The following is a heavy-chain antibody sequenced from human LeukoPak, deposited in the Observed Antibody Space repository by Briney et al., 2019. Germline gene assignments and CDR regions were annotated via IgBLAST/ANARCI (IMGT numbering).Heavy chain of an antibody. D-gene: IGHD3-16*02. J-gene: IGHJ3*02. Sequence: PSETLSLTCAVHGGSFSGYYWSWIRQPPGKGLEWIGEINHSGSTNYNPSLKSRVTISVDTSKNQFSLKLSSVTAADTAVYYCASTPFNYDYIWGSYRYRRAFDIWGQGTMVTVSS. CDR1: GGSFSGYY. CDR2: INHSGST. CDR3: ASTPFNYDYIWGSYRYRRAFDI. V-gene: IGHV4-34*01.